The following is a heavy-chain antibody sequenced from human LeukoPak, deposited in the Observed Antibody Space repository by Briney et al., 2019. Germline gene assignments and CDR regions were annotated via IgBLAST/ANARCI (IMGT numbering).Heavy chain of an antibody. J-gene: IGHJ4*02. V-gene: IGHV4-34*01. CDR2: INHSGNT. CDR3: ATTAPYYYGSSGPGWDY. Sequence: SETLSLTCAVYGGSFSDYYWSWLRQPPGKGLEWIGEINHSGNTNYNPSLKSRVTISVDTSKNQFSLKLSSVTAADTAVYYCATTAPYYYGSSGPGWDYWGQGNLVTVSS. CDR1: GGSFSDYY. D-gene: IGHD3-22*01.